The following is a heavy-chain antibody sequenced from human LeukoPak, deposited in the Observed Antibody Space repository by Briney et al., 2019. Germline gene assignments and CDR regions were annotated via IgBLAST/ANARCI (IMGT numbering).Heavy chain of an antibody. CDR1: GYRFTSYW. J-gene: IGHJ6*03. CDR2: IYPGDSDT. D-gene: IGHD2-21*01. V-gene: IGHV5-51*01. Sequence: GESLKISCKGSGYRFTSYWIGWVRQMPGKGLEWMGIIYPGDSDTRYSPSFQGQVTISADKSITTAYLQWSSLKASDTAMYYCARGENYYYYYMDVWGKGTTVTVSS. CDR3: ARGENYYYYYMDV.